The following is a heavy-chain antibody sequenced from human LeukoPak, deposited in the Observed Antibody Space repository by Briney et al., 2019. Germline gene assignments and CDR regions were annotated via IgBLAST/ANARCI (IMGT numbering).Heavy chain of an antibody. Sequence: GGSLRLSCAASGFTFSSYWMHWVRQAPGKGLVWVSRINSDGSSTSYADSVKGRFTISRDNAKNTLYLQMNSLRAEDTAVYYCAKEYDSCPVGYYYGMDVWGQGTTVTVSS. CDR2: INSDGSST. J-gene: IGHJ6*02. D-gene: IGHD3-22*01. V-gene: IGHV3-74*01. CDR3: AKEYDSCPVGYYYGMDV. CDR1: GFTFSSYW.